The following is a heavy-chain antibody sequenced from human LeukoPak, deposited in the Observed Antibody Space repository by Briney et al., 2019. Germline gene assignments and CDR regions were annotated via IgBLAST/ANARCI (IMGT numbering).Heavy chain of an antibody. V-gene: IGHV5-51*01. J-gene: IGHJ5*02. CDR2: IYPGDSDT. CDR1: GYSFTNYW. Sequence: GESLKISCKGSGYSFTNYWIGWVRQMPGKGLEWVGIIYPGDSDTRYSPSFQGQVTISADKSINTAYLQWSSLRASDTAIYYCVRSTTVATFNWFDLWGQGTLVTVSS. D-gene: IGHD4-23*01. CDR3: VRSTTVATFNWFDL.